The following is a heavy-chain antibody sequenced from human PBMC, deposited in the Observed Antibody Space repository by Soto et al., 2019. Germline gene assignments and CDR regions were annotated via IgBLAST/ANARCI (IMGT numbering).Heavy chain of an antibody. V-gene: IGHV3-53*01. D-gene: IGHD3-22*01. J-gene: IGHJ4*02. CDR3: ARGKDYFDSSGYYPFDS. CDR1: GFTVSSEF. Sequence: AGGSLRLSCAASGFTVSSEFMNWVRQAPGKGLEWVSVIYIGGSTYYADAVKGRFTISRDNSKNMLYLQMNSLRAEDTAMYYCARGKDYFDSSGYYPFDSWGQGTLVTVSS. CDR2: IYIGGST.